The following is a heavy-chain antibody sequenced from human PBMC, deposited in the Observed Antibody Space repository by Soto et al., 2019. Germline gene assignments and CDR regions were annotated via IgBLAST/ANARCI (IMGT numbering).Heavy chain of an antibody. D-gene: IGHD4-17*01. V-gene: IGHV4-59*01. Sequence: PSETLSLTCTDTGASISSYYWSWIRQPPGKGLEWIGYIYYSGSTNYNPSLKSRVTISVDTSKNQFSLKLSSVTAADTAVYYCARRYGYAFDIWGQGTMVT. J-gene: IGHJ3*02. CDR1: GASISSYY. CDR2: IYYSGST. CDR3: ARRYGYAFDI.